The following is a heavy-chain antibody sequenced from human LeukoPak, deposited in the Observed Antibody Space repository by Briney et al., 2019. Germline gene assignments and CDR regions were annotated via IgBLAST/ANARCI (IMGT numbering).Heavy chain of an antibody. D-gene: IGHD4-11*01. CDR3: ARGATTVTTIADNWFDP. V-gene: IGHV3-48*03. CDR2: ISSSGSTI. J-gene: IGHJ5*02. Sequence: QSGGSLRLSCAASGFTFSSYEMNWVRQAPGKGLEWVSYISSSGSTIYYADSVKGRFTISRDNAKNSLYLQMNRLRAEDTAVYYCARGATTVTTIADNWFDPWGQGTLVTVSS. CDR1: GFTFSSYE.